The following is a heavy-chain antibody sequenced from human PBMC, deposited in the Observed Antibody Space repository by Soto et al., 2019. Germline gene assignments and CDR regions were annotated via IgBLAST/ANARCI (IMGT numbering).Heavy chain of an antibody. D-gene: IGHD5-12*01. J-gene: IGHJ4*02. CDR2: INHSGST. CDR3: ARGRNVDIVATITNYFDY. V-gene: IGHV4-34*01. Sequence: SETLSLTCAVYGGSFSGYYWSWIRQPPGKGLEWIGEINHSGSTNYNPSLKSRVTISVDTSKNQFSLKLSSVTAADTAVYYCARGRNVDIVATITNYFDYWGQGTLVTVSS. CDR1: GGSFSGYY.